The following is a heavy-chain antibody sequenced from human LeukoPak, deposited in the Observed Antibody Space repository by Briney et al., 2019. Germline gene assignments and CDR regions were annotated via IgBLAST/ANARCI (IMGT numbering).Heavy chain of an antibody. J-gene: IGHJ3*02. CDR2: IYHSGST. Sequence: SETLSLTCAVSGGSISSSNWWSWVRQPPGKGLEWIGEIYHSGSTNYNPSLKSRVTISVGKSKNQFSLKLSSVTAADTAVYYCARVGYCSSTSCTDAFDIWGQGTMVTVSS. D-gene: IGHD2-2*01. CDR3: ARVGYCSSTSCTDAFDI. V-gene: IGHV4-4*02. CDR1: GGSISSSNW.